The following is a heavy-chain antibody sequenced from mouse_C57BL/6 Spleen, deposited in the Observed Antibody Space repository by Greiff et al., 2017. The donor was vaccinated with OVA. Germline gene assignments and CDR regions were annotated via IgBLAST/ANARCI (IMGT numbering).Heavy chain of an antibody. V-gene: IGHV1-69*01. CDR1: GYTFTSYW. D-gene: IGHD1-1*01. J-gene: IGHJ4*01. CDR3: ARRGYYGSSSYAMDY. CDR2: IDPSDSYT. Sequence: QVQLQQPGAELVMPGASVKLSCKASGYTFTSYWMHWVKQRPGQGLEWIGEIDPSDSYTNYNQKFKGKSTLTVDKSSSTAYMQLSSLTSEDSAVYYCARRGYYGSSSYAMDYWGQGTSVTVSS.